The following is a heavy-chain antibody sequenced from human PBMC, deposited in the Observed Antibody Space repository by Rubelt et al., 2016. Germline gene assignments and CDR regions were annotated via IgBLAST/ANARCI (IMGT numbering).Heavy chain of an antibody. CDR2: IIPIFGTA. Sequence: QVQLVQSGAEVKKPGSSVKVSCKASGGTFSSYAISWVRQAPGQGLEWMGGIIPIFGTANYAQKFQGRVPITADKSTSTAYMELSSLRSEDTAVYYCASPPYDILTGYDYYYGMDVWGQGTTVTVSS. CDR1: GGTFSSYA. CDR3: ASPPYDILTGYDYYYGMDV. J-gene: IGHJ6*02. D-gene: IGHD3-9*01. V-gene: IGHV1-69*06.